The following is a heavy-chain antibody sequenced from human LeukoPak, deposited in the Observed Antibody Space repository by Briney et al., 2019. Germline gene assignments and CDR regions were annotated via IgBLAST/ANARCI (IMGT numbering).Heavy chain of an antibody. CDR3: ARGGSYYSAYEY. Sequence: GGSLRLSCAASGFTFSDYYMSWIRQTPGKGLEWVSTIYSGGTTNYPDSVKGRFTISRDNSKNTFYLQMNSLRVEDTAVYYCARGGSYYSAYEYWGQGTLVTVSS. CDR2: IYSGGTT. V-gene: IGHV3-66*01. CDR1: GFTFSDYY. J-gene: IGHJ4*02. D-gene: IGHD1-26*01.